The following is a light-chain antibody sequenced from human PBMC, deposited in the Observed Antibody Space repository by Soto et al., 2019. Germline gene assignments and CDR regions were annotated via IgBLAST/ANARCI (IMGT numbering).Light chain of an antibody. V-gene: IGKV3-20*01. CDR1: QSVRSGH. CDR3: HQYGRSASSIT. CDR2: DAS. J-gene: IGKJ3*01. Sequence: ESVLTQSPGTLSLSPGDRATLSCRASQSVRSGHLAWYQQKPGQAPRLVIYDASARATGIPDRFSGGGSGTDFTLTIIRVEPEAFSVYYCHQYGRSASSITFGTGTKVEI.